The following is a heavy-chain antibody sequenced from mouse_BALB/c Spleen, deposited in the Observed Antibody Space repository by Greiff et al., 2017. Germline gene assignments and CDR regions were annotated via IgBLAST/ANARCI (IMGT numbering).Heavy chain of an antibody. CDR1: GYAFTNYL. CDR2: INPGSGGT. J-gene: IGHJ2*01. V-gene: IGHV1-54*01. D-gene: IGHD2-2*01. Sequence: QVQLQQSGAELVRPGTSVKVSCKASGYAFTNYLIEWVKQRPGQGLEWIGVINPGSGGTNYNEKFKGKATLTADKSSSTAYMQLSSLTSDDSAVYFCARLVMNYFDYWGQGTTLTVSS. CDR3: ARLVMNYFDY.